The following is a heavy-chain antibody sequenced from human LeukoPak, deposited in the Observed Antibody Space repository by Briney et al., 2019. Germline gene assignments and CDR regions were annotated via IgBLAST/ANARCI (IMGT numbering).Heavy chain of an antibody. CDR2: IRGSGGST. Sequence: GGSLRLSCAASGFTFSSYAMSWVRQAPGKGLEWVSAIRGSGGSTYYADSVKGRFTISRDNSKNTLYLQMNSLRAEDTAVYYCANIGNYYDSSGYYYYFDYWGQGTLVTVSS. J-gene: IGHJ4*02. D-gene: IGHD3-22*01. V-gene: IGHV3-23*01. CDR1: GFTFSSYA. CDR3: ANIGNYYDSSGYYYYFDY.